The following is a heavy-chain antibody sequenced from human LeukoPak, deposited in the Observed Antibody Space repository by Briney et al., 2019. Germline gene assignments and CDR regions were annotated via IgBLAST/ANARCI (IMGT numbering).Heavy chain of an antibody. CDR2: IVPIFGTA. D-gene: IGHD2-2*01. Sequence: SVKVSCKASGGTFSSYAISWVRQAPGQGLEWMGGIVPIFGTANYAQKFQGRVTITTDESTSTAYMELSSLRSEDTAVYYCARTIVVVPAAMYYYYYYMDVWGKGTTVTVSS. CDR3: ARTIVVVPAAMYYYYYYMDV. CDR1: GGTFSSYA. V-gene: IGHV1-69*05. J-gene: IGHJ6*03.